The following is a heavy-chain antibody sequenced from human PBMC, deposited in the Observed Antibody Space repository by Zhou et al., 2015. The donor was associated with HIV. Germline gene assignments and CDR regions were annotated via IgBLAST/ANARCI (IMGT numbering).Heavy chain of an antibody. J-gene: IGHJ4*02. CDR1: GFTFTKSA. CDR3: AAQSYYDSSGYNPLDY. CDR2: IVIGSGNT. Sequence: VQSGAEVKKPGTSVKVSCKASGFTFTKSAVQWVRQVRGQRLEWIGWIVIGSGNTNYAQKVQERVTITRDMSTSTAYMELSSLKSEDTAVYYCAAQSYYDSSGYNPLDYWGQGTLVTVSS. V-gene: IGHV1-58*01. D-gene: IGHD3-22*01.